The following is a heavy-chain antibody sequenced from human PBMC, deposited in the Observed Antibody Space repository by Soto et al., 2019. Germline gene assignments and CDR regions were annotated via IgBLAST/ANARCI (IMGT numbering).Heavy chain of an antibody. CDR2: IDPSDSYT. J-gene: IGHJ6*02. V-gene: IGHV5-10-1*01. D-gene: IGHD3-3*01. Sequence: PGESLKISCKGSGYSFTNYWISWVRQLPGKGLEWLGRIDPSDSYTNYSPSFQGHVTISADKSISTAYLQWSSLKASDTAMYYCASWGRLLYDCRPYYYGMDVWGQGTTVTVSS. CDR3: ASWGRLLYDCRPYYYGMDV. CDR1: GYSFTNYW.